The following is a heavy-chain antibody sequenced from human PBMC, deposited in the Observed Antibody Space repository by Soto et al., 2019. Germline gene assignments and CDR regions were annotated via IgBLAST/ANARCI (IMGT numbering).Heavy chain of an antibody. V-gene: IGHV3-23*01. CDR2: ITGSGDYT. D-gene: IGHD2-15*01. Sequence: SLRLSCAASGFTFSSYAMSWVRQAPGKGLEWVSAITGSGDYTYYADSVRGRLTISRDNSKNMLFLQMSSLRVEDTAVYYCATQRGSAHFLIAPFHSWGQGTLVTVSS. CDR3: ATQRGSAHFLIAPFHS. CDR1: GFTFSSYA. J-gene: IGHJ4*02.